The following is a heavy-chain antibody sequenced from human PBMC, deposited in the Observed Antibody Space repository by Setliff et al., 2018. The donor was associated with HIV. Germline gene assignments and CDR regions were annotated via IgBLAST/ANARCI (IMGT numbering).Heavy chain of an antibody. CDR2: IYYIGNT. CDR3: VRESSGWR. J-gene: IGHJ1*01. CDR1: GGSISGYY. V-gene: IGHV4-59*01. D-gene: IGHD6-19*01. Sequence: SETLSLTCTVSGGSISGYYWSWIRQPPGKGLEWIGYIYYIGNTNYNPSLKGRVTLSVDTSKNQLSLKLSSVTAADTAMYYCVRESSGWRWGQGTLVTVSS.